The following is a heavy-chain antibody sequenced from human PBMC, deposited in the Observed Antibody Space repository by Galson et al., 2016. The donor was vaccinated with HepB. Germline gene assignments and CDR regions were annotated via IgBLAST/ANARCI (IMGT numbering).Heavy chain of an antibody. CDR3: SRLGSDNSGPQFDY. J-gene: IGHJ4*02. D-gene: IGHD3-22*01. CDR2: IHYGGDT. Sequence: SETLSLTCAVSGASITTTDHYWAWIRQPPGKGLEWIGAIHYGGDTFCSEALKSRVTLSVDTAKNQLSLKLSSVTAADSALYFCSRLGSDNSGPQFDYWGQGALVTVSS. CDR1: GASITTTDHY. V-gene: IGHV4-39*01.